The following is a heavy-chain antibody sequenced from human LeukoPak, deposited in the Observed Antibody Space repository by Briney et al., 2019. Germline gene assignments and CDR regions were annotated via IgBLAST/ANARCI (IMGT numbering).Heavy chain of an antibody. V-gene: IGHV1-69*05. D-gene: IGHD3-22*01. CDR1: GGTFSSYA. CDR2: IIPIFGTA. Sequence: SVKVSCKASGGTFSSYAISWVRQAPGQGLEWMGGIIPIFGTANYAQKFQGRVTITTDESTSTAYMELSSLRSEDTAVYYCARGQMGLYYFDYWGQGTLVTVSS. J-gene: IGHJ4*02. CDR3: ARGQMGLYYFDY.